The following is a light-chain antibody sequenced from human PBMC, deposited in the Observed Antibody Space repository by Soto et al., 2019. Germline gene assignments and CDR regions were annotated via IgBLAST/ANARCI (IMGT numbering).Light chain of an antibody. CDR1: SSDVGSYNL. V-gene: IGLV2-23*01. CDR3: CSYAGSSTLV. Sequence: QSALTQPASVSGSPGQSITISCTGTSSDVGSYNLVSWYQQHPDKAPKLMIFDGNLPPSGVSSRFSGSKFGNTASLTISGLQAEDEADYYCCSYAGSSTLVFGTGTKVTVL. CDR2: DGN. J-gene: IGLJ1*01.